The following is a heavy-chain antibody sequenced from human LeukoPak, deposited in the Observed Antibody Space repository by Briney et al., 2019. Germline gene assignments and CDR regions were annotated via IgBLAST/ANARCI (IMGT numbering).Heavy chain of an antibody. V-gene: IGHV3-23*01. CDR3: AKTRNYYGGSGYFYCFDY. J-gene: IGHJ4*02. D-gene: IGHD3-22*01. CDR2: ISGSGGST. Sequence: GGSLRLSCAASGFTFSSYAMSWVRQAPGKGLEWVSGISGSGGSTNYADSVKGRFTISRDNSKNTLFLQMNSLRAEDTAVYYCAKTRNYYGGSGYFYCFDYWGQGTLVTVSS. CDR1: GFTFSSYA.